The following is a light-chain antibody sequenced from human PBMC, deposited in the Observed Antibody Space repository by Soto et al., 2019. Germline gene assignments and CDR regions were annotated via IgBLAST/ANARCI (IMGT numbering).Light chain of an antibody. Sequence: IMLTQSPGTLSLSPWEITTLSCRASQSVSSRLAWYQQKPGQAPRLLISAISTRASGIPDRFSGSGSGTHFNLTISRLEPEDFAVYYCQQRSNFITFGQGTRLEIK. CDR1: QSVSSR. CDR3: QQRSNFIT. V-gene: IGKV3D-20*02. J-gene: IGKJ5*01. CDR2: AIS.